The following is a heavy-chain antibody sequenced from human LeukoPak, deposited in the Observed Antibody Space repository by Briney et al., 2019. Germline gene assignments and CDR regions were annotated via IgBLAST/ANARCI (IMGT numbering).Heavy chain of an antibody. J-gene: IGHJ4*02. CDR1: GFTFSSYG. D-gene: IGHD5/OR15-5a*01. CDR3: AKDPTTFSVYEIDY. Sequence: GRSLRPSCAASGFTFSSYGMHWVRQAPGEGLEWVAVISYDGSNQYYADSVKGRFTISRDNSKTALYLQMNSLRAEDTAVYYCAKDPTTFSVYEIDYWGQGTLVTVSS. V-gene: IGHV3-30*18. CDR2: ISYDGSNQ.